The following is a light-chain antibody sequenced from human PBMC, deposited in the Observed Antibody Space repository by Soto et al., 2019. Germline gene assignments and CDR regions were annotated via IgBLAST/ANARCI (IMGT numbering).Light chain of an antibody. V-gene: IGLV4-69*01. CDR1: SGHSSYA. CDR2: LNSDGSH. CDR3: HAWGTDTQSYV. J-gene: IGLJ1*01. Sequence: QSVLTQSPSASASLGASVKLTCTLSSGHSSYAIAWHQQQPEKGPRYLMKLNSDGSHSKGDGIPDRFSGSSSGAERYLTISSLQSEDEADSYCHAWGTDTQSYVFGIGTKLTVL.